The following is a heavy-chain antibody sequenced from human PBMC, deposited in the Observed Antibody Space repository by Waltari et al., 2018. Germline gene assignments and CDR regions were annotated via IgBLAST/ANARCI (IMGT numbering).Heavy chain of an antibody. CDR1: GYSISSGYY. CDR3: AIEGSESVRELYTHIDY. J-gene: IGHJ4*02. V-gene: IGHV4-38-2*02. CDR2: SYHSGST. Sequence: QVQLQESGPGLVKPSATLSLTCAVSGYSISSGYYWGWIRQPPGRGLVCIGSSYHSGSTYYNTALKSRVTISVDTSKNQFFLKLSSVTAADTAVYYWAIEGSESVRELYTHIDYWGQGTLVTVSS. D-gene: IGHD3-10*01.